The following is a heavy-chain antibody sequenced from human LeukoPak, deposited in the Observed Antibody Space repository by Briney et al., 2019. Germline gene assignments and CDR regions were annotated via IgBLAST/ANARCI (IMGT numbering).Heavy chain of an antibody. D-gene: IGHD2-15*01. V-gene: IGHV4-39*07. J-gene: IGHJ5*02. CDR3: ARYIVVVVAANAEWFDP. Sequence: SETLSLTCTVSGGSISSSSYYWGWIRQPPGKGLEWIGEINHSGSTNYNPSLKSRVTISVDTSKNQFSLKLSSVTAADTAVYYCARYIVVVVAANAEWFDPWGQGTLVTVSS. CDR2: INHSGST. CDR1: GGSISSSSYY.